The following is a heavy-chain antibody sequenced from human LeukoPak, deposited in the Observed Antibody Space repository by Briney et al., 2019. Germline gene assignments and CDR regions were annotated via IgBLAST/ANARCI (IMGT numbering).Heavy chain of an antibody. CDR1: GFTISNNY. CDR2: IYSGGFT. D-gene: IGHD6-13*01. V-gene: IGHV3-66*01. J-gene: IGHJ4*02. CDR3: AKDPSIAAAGGRYFDY. Sequence: GGSLRLSCAASGFTISNNYIRWLRQAPGKGLERVSHIYSGGFTQFAGSVRGRFTMSRDSSKNTLYLQMNSLRAEDTAVYYCAKDPSIAAAGGRYFDYWGQGTLVTVSS.